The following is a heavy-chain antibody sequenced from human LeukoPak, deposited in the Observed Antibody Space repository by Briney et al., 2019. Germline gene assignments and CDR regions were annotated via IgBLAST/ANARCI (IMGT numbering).Heavy chain of an antibody. D-gene: IGHD2-15*01. CDR2: ISQNGYT. J-gene: IGHJ6*02. Sequence: SETLSLTCTVSSASIGSYYWSWIRQPPGKGLEWIGYISQNGYTKYTPSLKSRVTISRDTSENQFSLILSSVTAADTAVYYCTRHDVVAVIGHGMAVWGQGTTVTVSS. CDR1: SASIGSYY. CDR3: TRHDVVAVIGHGMAV. V-gene: IGHV4-59*08.